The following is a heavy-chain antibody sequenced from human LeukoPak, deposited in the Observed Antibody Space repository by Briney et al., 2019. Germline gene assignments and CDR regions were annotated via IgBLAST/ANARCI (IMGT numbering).Heavy chain of an antibody. V-gene: IGHV3-49*04. CDR2: IRTETYGGTT. D-gene: IGHD3-3*02. J-gene: IGHJ3*02. CDR3: SRAVRISGDAFDI. CDR1: GFTLGAYP. Sequence: GGSLRLSYRASGFTLGAYPMSWVRQAPGKGPEWIGYIRTETYGGTTEYAASVKGRFTLSRDDSKSIAYLQMNSLRTDDTAVYYCSRAVRISGDAFDIWGQGTVVTVSS.